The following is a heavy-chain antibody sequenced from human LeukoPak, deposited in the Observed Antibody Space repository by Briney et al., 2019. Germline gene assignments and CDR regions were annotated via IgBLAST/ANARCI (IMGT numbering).Heavy chain of an antibody. Sequence: SGTLSLTCAVSGGPISSSNWWSWVRQPPGEGLEWIGEIYHTESTNYNPSLKSRVTISLDKSKNQFSLKLTSLTDADTAVYYCTREGRFTCFENWGQGTLVTVSS. CDR1: GGPISSSNW. J-gene: IGHJ4*02. V-gene: IGHV4-4*02. CDR3: TREGRFTCFEN. CDR2: IYHTEST.